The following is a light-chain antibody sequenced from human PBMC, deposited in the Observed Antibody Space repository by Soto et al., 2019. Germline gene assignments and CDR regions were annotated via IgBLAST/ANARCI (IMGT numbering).Light chain of an antibody. CDR2: SNN. V-gene: IGLV1-44*01. CDR3: ADWDYSLNSLVV. CDR1: SSNIGSNT. Sequence: QSVLTQPPSASGTPGQRVTISCSGSSSNIGSNTVNWYQQLPRTAPKHLIYSNNQRTSGVPGRFSGSTAGTSASLAISGIPSEDEDDYYCADWDYSLNSLVVFGGGTQLTVL. J-gene: IGLJ2*01.